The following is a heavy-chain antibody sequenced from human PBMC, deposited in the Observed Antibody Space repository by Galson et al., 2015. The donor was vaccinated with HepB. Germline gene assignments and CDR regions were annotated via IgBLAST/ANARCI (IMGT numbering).Heavy chain of an antibody. J-gene: IGHJ4*02. V-gene: IGHV4-39*07. CDR1: GGSISGSSYY. CDR2: IYYSGST. CDR3: ARGHIVATMVDY. Sequence: CTVSGGSISGSSYYWGWIRQPPGKGLEWIGSIYYSGSTYYNPSLKSRVTISVDTSKNQLSLKLSSVTAADTAVYYCARGHIVATMVDYWGQGTLVTVSS. D-gene: IGHD5-12*01.